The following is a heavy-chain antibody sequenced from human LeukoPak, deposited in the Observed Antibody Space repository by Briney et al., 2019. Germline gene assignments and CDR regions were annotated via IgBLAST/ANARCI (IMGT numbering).Heavy chain of an antibody. V-gene: IGHV3-48*03. CDR1: GFTFRSCE. Sequence: GGSLRLSCAASGFTFRSCEMIWVRQAPGKGLEWVSYISSSGTKIYYADSVKGRFTISRDNAKNSLYLQMNSLRAEDTAVYYCARDMTTARFDNWGQGTLVTVSS. D-gene: IGHD4-17*01. CDR2: ISSSGTKI. J-gene: IGHJ4*02. CDR3: ARDMTTARFDN.